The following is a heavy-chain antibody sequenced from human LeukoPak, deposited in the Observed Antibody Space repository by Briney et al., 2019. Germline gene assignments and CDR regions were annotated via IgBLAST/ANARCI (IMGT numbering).Heavy chain of an antibody. CDR3: ARDDGDVDTAMVSLDY. D-gene: IGHD5-18*01. V-gene: IGHV3-7*01. CDR1: GFTFSSYW. CDR2: IKQDGSEK. Sequence: GGSLRLSCAASGFTFSSYWMSWVRQAPGKGLEWVANIKQDGSEKNYVDSVKGRFTISRDNAKNSLDLQMNSLRAEDTAVYYCARDDGDVDTAMVSLDYWGQGTLVTVSS. J-gene: IGHJ4*02.